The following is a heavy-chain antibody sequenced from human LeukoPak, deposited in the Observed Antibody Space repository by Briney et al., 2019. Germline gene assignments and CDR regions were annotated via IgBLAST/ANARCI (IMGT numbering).Heavy chain of an antibody. CDR2: IDPSDSYT. CDR1: GYSFTSYW. V-gene: IGHV5-10-1*01. CDR3: ARHYGGNVEKLDF. D-gene: IGHD4-23*01. J-gene: IGHJ4*02. Sequence: KHGESLKISFKGSGYSFTSYWITWVRQMPGKGLEWMGRIDPSDSYTNYSPSFQGHVTISADKSISTAYLQWSSLKASDTAMYYCARHYGGNVEKLDFWGQGTMVTVSS.